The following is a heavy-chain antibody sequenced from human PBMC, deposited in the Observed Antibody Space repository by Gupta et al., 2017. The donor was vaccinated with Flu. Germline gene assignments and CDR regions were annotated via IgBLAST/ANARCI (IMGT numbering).Heavy chain of an antibody. J-gene: IGHJ4*02. CDR1: GGSLGTYF. Sequence: GGSLGTYFWSWVRQAPGKGLEWIGYIYYSGSTNYTPSLKRRVSISLDTSKNQISLKMRSVTAADTAVYYCARGPGSSTMDHWGQGALVTVSS. CDR2: IYYSGST. CDR3: ARGPGSSTMDH. D-gene: IGHD1-26*01. V-gene: IGHV4-59*01.